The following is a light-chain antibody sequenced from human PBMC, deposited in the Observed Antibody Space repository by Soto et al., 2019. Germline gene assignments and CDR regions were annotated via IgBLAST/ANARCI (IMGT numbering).Light chain of an antibody. Sequence: AIRMTQSPSSFSASTGDRVTITCRASQGISSYLAWYQQKPGKAPKLLIYAASTLQSGVPSRFSGSGSRTDFTLPISCLQSEDFATYYCQQYYSYPFTFGPGTKVDIK. V-gene: IGKV1-8*01. CDR3: QQYYSYPFT. CDR2: AAS. J-gene: IGKJ3*01. CDR1: QGISSY.